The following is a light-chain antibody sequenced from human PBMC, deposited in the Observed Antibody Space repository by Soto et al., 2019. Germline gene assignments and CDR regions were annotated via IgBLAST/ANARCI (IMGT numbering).Light chain of an antibody. J-gene: IGKJ1*01. CDR3: QQYGSSPQT. CDR2: AAS. CDR1: QSVRSNY. Sequence: EIVLAQSPGTLSWSPGERATLSCRASQSVRSNYLAWYQQKPGQAPRLLIHAASRRATGIPDRFSGSGSGTDFTLTISRLEPEDFAVYYGQQYGSSPQTFGQGTKVEIK. V-gene: IGKV3-20*01.